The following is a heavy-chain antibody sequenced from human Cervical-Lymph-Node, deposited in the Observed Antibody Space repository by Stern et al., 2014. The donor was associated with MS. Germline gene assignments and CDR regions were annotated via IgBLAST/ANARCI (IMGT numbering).Heavy chain of an antibody. V-gene: IGHV2-5*02. CDR3: AHSLGAFGMDV. Sequence: QVTLKESGPTLVKPTQTLTLTCTFSGFSLSSVGVGVGWVRQPPGKALEWLGLLYWDDDKRYRPSLKNGLNITKDTSKNQVFLSITHLDPVDTGTYYCAHSLGAFGMDVWGQGTTVTVSS. CDR1: GFSLSSVGVG. J-gene: IGHJ6*02. CDR2: LYWDDDK.